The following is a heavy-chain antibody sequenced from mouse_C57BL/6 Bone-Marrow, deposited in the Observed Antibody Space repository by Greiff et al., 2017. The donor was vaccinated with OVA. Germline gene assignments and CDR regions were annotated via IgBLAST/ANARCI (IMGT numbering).Heavy chain of an antibody. Sequence: VQLKQSGPELVKPGASVKIPCKASGYTFTDYNMDWVKQSHGKSLEWIGDINPNNGGTIYNQKFKGKATLTVDKSSSTAYMELRSLTSEDTAVYYCARKIFSWFAYWGQGTLVTVSA. J-gene: IGHJ3*01. CDR2: INPNNGGT. CDR3: ARKIFSWFAY. CDR1: GYTFTDYN. V-gene: IGHV1-18*01.